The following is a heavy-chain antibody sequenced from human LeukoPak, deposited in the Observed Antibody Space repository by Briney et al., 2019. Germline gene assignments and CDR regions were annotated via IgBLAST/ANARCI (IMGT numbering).Heavy chain of an antibody. CDR3: AKIKIGSGWYGAIDY. Sequence: GGSLRLSCAAAGFTFTSYSMNWVRQAPGKGLEWVSYISASGKTTYYAGSVKGRFTISRDSAKNSLYLHMNSLRAEDTAIYYCAKIKIGSGWYGAIDYWGQGTLATVSS. V-gene: IGHV3-48*04. CDR1: GFTFTSYS. CDR2: ISASGKTT. D-gene: IGHD6-19*01. J-gene: IGHJ4*02.